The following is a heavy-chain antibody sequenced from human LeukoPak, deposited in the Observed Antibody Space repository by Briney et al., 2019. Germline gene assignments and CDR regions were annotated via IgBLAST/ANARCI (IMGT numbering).Heavy chain of an antibody. V-gene: IGHV3-48*03. D-gene: IGHD6-19*01. CDR2: ISSSGSTI. Sequence: PGGSLRLSCAAFGFTFSSYEMNWVRQAPGKGLEWVSYISSSGSTIYYADSVKGRFTISRDNAKNSLYLQMTSLRDEDTAVYYCARDSSGWKYYFDYWGQGTLVTVSS. J-gene: IGHJ4*02. CDR1: GFTFSSYE. CDR3: ARDSSGWKYYFDY.